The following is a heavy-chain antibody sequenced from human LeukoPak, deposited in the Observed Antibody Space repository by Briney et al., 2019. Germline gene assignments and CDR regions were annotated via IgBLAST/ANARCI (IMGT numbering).Heavy chain of an antibody. D-gene: IGHD3-10*01. Sequence: ASVKVSCKVSGYTLTELSMHWVRQAPGKGLEWMGGFDPEDGETIYAQKFQGRVTMTEDTSTDTAYMELSSLRSEDTAVYYCATETTASMVRGKYYFDYWGQGTLVTVSS. CDR2: FDPEDGET. V-gene: IGHV1-24*01. J-gene: IGHJ4*02. CDR1: GYTLTELS. CDR3: ATETTASMVRGKYYFDY.